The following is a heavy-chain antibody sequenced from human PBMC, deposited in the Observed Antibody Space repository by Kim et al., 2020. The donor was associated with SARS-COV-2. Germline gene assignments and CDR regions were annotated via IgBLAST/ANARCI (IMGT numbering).Heavy chain of an antibody. CDR2: IYYSGST. Sequence: SETLSLTCTVSGGSISSGGYYWSWIRQHPGKGLEWIGYIYYSGSTYYNPSLKSRVTISVDTSKNQFSLKLSSVTAADTAVYYCARDSARTGYGMDVWGQGTTVTVSS. CDR1: GGSISSGGYY. CDR3: ARDSARTGYGMDV. D-gene: IGHD3-10*01. J-gene: IGHJ6*02. V-gene: IGHV4-31*03.